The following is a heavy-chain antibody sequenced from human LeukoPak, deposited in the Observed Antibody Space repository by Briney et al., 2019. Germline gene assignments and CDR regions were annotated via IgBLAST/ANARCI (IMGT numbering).Heavy chain of an antibody. CDR1: GGSISSSSYY. CDR2: IYYSGST. V-gene: IGHV4-39*07. D-gene: IGHD2-21*01. CDR3: ARDPFGSTGDAY. J-gene: IGHJ4*02. Sequence: SETLSLTCTVPGGSISSSSYYWGWIRQPPGKGLEWIGSIYYSGSTYYNPSLKSQVTISVDTSKNQSSLKLSSVTVADTAVYYCARDPFGSTGDAYWGQGTLVTVSS.